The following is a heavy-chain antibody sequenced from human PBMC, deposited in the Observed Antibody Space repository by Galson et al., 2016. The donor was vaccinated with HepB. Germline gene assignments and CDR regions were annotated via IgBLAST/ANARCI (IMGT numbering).Heavy chain of an antibody. J-gene: IGHJ2*01. CDR1: GDSVTTTTYY. CDR2: IYSSGTT. CDR3: AKGSGYP. V-gene: IGHV4-61*01. D-gene: IGHD3-22*01. Sequence: TLSLTCIVSGDSVTTTTYYWTWFRQPPGKGLEWIAFIYSSGTTAYNSSLQSRVTISIDTSKNQFSLKLSSVTAADTAVYYCAKGSGYPWGRGILVTVSS.